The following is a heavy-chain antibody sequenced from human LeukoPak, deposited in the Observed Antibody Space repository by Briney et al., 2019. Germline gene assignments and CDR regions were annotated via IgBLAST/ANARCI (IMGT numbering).Heavy chain of an antibody. CDR2: FYLGGSS. Sequence: PSETLSLTCTVSGYSISSGFYWGWIRQPPEKGLEWIGNFYLGGSSYYNPSLKSRVTISVDTSKNQFSLNLYSVTAADTAVYYCARRVGSSDCFDYWGQGTMVTVSS. CDR1: GYSISSGFY. D-gene: IGHD6-6*01. V-gene: IGHV4-38-2*02. J-gene: IGHJ4*02. CDR3: ARRVGSSDCFDY.